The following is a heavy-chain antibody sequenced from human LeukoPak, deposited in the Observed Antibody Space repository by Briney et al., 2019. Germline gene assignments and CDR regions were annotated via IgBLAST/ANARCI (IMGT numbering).Heavy chain of an antibody. D-gene: IGHD3-22*01. CDR2: IHYSGST. J-gene: IGHJ4*02. CDR3: ARAGDRSGDAYAEFDY. V-gene: IGHV4-59*01. Sequence: SETLSLTCTVPGGSISSYYWSWIRQPPGKGLERIGHIHYSGSTNYNPSLKIRVTISEDPSKNQFSLKLSSVTAADTAVYYCARAGDRSGDAYAEFDYWGPGTLVTVSS. CDR1: GGSISSYY.